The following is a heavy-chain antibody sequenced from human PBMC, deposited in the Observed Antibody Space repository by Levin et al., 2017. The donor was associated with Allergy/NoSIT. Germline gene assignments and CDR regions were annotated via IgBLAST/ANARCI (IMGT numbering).Heavy chain of an antibody. J-gene: IGHJ6*02. CDR3: AKDYDFPYYGMDV. V-gene: IGHV3-9*01. Sequence: GGSLRLSCAASGFTFDDYAMHWVRQAPGKGLEWVSGISWNSGSIGYADSVKGRFTISRDNAKNSLYLQMNSLRAEDTALYYCAKDYDFPYYGMDVWGQGTTVTVSS. D-gene: IGHD3-3*01. CDR1: GFTFDDYA. CDR2: ISWNSGSI.